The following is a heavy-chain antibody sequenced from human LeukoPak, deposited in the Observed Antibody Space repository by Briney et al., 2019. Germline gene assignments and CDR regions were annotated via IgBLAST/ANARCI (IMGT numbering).Heavy chain of an antibody. CDR3: ARDSIVVVPAAILADYYYYMDV. Sequence: GGSLRLSCAASGFTFSRYWMSWVRQAPGKGLEWVSYITSSSGSAIYYADSVKGRFTISRDNAKNSLYLQMNSLRAEDTALYYCARDSIVVVPAAILADYYYYMDVWGKGTTVTVSS. CDR2: ITSSSGSAI. D-gene: IGHD2-2*02. CDR1: GFTFSRYW. V-gene: IGHV3-48*04. J-gene: IGHJ6*03.